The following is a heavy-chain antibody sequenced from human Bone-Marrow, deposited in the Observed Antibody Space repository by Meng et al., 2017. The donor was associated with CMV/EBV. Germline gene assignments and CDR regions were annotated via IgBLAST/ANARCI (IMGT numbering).Heavy chain of an antibody. D-gene: IGHD2-2*01. Sequence: GESLKISCAASEFTFSNYEMNWVRQAPGKGLEWVSYISTSGSTIYYADAVKGRFTISRDNAKNSLYLQMNSLRAEDTAIYYCARYVLVPAATASYYYAMDVWGQGTTVTVSS. CDR1: EFTFSNYE. V-gene: IGHV3-48*03. CDR2: ISTSGSTI. J-gene: IGHJ6*02. CDR3: ARYVLVPAATASYYYAMDV.